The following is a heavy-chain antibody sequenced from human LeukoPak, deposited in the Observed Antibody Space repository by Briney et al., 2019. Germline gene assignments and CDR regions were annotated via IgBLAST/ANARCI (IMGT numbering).Heavy chain of an antibody. CDR3: TRSPPGGQQWLVVDS. D-gene: IGHD6-19*01. CDR1: GGSISSYY. CDR2: VYYSGTT. J-gene: IGHJ4*02. V-gene: IGHV4-59*01. Sequence: SETLSLTCTVSGGSISSYYWSWIRQPPGKGLEWIGYVYYSGTTNYNPSLKSRVTMSVDTSKNQFFLKLNSVTAADTAVYYCTRSPPGGQQWLVVDSWGQGTLVTVSS.